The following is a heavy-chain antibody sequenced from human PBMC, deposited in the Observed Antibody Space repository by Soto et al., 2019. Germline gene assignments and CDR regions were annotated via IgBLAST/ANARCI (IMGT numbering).Heavy chain of an antibody. CDR3: ARARRDYGDTSRSFDY. Sequence: QVQLQESGPGLVKPSQTLSLTCTVSGGSISSGGYYWRWIRQHPGKGLEWIGYIYYSGSTYYNPSLKIRVTIPVDTSKNQSPMKLSSGTAADTAVYYCARARRDYGDTSRSFDYLGQGTMVTVSS. D-gene: IGHD4-17*01. CDR2: IYYSGST. J-gene: IGHJ4*02. CDR1: GGSISSGGYY. V-gene: IGHV4-31*03.